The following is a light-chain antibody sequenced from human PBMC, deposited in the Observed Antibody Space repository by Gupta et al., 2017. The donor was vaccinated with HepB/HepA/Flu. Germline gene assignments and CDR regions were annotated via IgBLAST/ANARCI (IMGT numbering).Light chain of an antibody. CDR3: QQSDSPPQT. J-gene: IGKJ1*01. V-gene: IGKV1-39*01. Sequence: DIQMTQSPSSLSASVGDRVTITCRASQSLSSHLNWYQQKPGKAPRLLIYAASSLQSGVPSRFSGSGSGPHFTLTISRLQPEDFATYYCQQSDSPPQTFGQGTKVDLK. CDR1: QSLSSH. CDR2: AAS.